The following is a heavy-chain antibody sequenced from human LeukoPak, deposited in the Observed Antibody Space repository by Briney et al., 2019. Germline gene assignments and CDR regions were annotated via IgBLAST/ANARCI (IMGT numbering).Heavy chain of an antibody. Sequence: GGSLRLSCAASGFTFSSYAMHWVRQAPGKGLEWVAVISYDGSNKYYADSVKGRFTISRDNSKKKLYLQMNSLRTGDTAVYYCARGGGTTVTQDGYYFDYWGQGTLVTVSS. CDR1: GFTFSSYA. D-gene: IGHD4-17*01. J-gene: IGHJ4*02. V-gene: IGHV3-30-3*01. CDR2: ISYDGSNK. CDR3: ARGGGTTVTQDGYYFDY.